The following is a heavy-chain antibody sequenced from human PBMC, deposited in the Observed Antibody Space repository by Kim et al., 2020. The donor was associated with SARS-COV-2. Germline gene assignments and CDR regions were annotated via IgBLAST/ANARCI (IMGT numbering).Heavy chain of an antibody. CDR2: IWYDGSKE. J-gene: IGHJ4*02. CDR3: GRLRGSSWYIDC. V-gene: IGHV3-33*01. CDR1: GYIFSSHG. Sequence: GGSLRLSCAASGYIFSSHGMHWVRQAPGKGLEWVASIWYDGSKEYYTDSVKGRFTISRDNSKSTLNLQLNSLRAEDTAIYYCGRLRGSSWYIDCWGQGTLVTVSS. D-gene: IGHD6-13*01.